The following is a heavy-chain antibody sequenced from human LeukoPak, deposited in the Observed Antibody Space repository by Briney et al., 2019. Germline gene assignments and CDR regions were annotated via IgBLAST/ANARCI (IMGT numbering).Heavy chain of an antibody. Sequence: GGSLRLSCAASGFTFSDYYMTWIRQAPGKGLEWLSYISSGGANTYYADSVMGRFTISRDNAKNTLYLQMNSLRAEDTAVYYCARGGHIAAAGTVDYWGQGTLVTVSS. CDR2: ISSGGANT. D-gene: IGHD6-13*01. J-gene: IGHJ4*02. CDR1: GFTFSDYY. CDR3: ARGGHIAAAGTVDY. V-gene: IGHV3-11*04.